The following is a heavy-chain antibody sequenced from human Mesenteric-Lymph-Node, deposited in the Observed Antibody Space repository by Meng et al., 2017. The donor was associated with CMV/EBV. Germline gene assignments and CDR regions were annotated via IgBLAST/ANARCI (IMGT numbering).Heavy chain of an antibody. Sequence: CKAFGLPFTSDWIGWGRQMPGKGLEWMGVIYPGDSNARTSQSFQGQVAISADKSITTAYLQWSSLKASDTAMYYCARQDRVYGSFDYWGQGTLVTVSS. J-gene: IGHJ4*02. CDR3: ARQDRVYGSFDY. CDR1: GLPFTSDW. CDR2: IYPGDSNA. V-gene: IGHV5-51*01. D-gene: IGHD3-10*01.